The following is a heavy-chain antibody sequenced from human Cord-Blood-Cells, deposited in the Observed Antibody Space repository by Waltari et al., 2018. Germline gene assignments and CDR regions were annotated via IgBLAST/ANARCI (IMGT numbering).Heavy chain of an antibody. CDR3: ARYLKDIVVVPAAMGGYSWFDP. CDR1: GGSFSGYY. CDR2: INHSGST. D-gene: IGHD2-2*01. V-gene: IGHV4-34*01. J-gene: IGHJ5*02. Sequence: QVQLQQWGAGLLKPSETLSLTCAVYGGSFSGYYWSWIRQPPGKGLEWIEEINHSGSTNYNPSLKSRVTISVDTSKNQFSLKLSSVTAADTAVYYCARYLKDIVVVPAAMGGYSWFDPWGQGTLVTVSS.